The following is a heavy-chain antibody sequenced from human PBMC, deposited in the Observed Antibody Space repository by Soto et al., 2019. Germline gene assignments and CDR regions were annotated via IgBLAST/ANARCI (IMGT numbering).Heavy chain of an antibody. J-gene: IGHJ5*02. CDR3: AKGYNDFDT. D-gene: IGHD1-20*01. CDR1: GFIFSSYA. CDR2: ITGDGGST. Sequence: EVQLLESGGGLVQPGGSLRLSCAASGFIFSSYAMNWVRQAPGKGLEWVSVITGDGGSTYYADSVKGRFTISRDNSKNTLYLQLNSLRAEDTAIYYCAKGYNDFDTWGQGTLVTVSS. V-gene: IGHV3-23*01.